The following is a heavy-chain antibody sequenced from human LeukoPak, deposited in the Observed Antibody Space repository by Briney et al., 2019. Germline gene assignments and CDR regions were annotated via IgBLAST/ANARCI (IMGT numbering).Heavy chain of an antibody. CDR1: GGSIRGYY. V-gene: IGHV4-59*01. D-gene: IGHD3-10*01. Sequence: SETLSLTCNVSGGSIRGYYWSWIRQPPGKGLEWIGYIYSSGSTNYNPSLKSRVTMSVDTSKNQFSLKVSSVTAADTAVYYCARGLTMVRGVPDYWGQGTLVTVSS. CDR3: ARGLTMVRGVPDY. CDR2: IYSSGST. J-gene: IGHJ4*02.